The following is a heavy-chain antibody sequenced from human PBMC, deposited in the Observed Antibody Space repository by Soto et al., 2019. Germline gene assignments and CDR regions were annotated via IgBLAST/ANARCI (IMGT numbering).Heavy chain of an antibody. CDR1: GFTFSSYG. J-gene: IGHJ4*02. CDR3: ARGKTYVDY. V-gene: IGHV3-33*01. Sequence: QVQLVESGGNVVQPGRSLRLSCAASGFTFSSYGMHWVRQAPGKGLEWVAVIWYDGSNKYCVDSVKGRFTISRDNSKNTLYMQMNSLRAEDTAVYYCARGKTYVDYWGQGTLVTVSS. CDR2: IWYDGSNK.